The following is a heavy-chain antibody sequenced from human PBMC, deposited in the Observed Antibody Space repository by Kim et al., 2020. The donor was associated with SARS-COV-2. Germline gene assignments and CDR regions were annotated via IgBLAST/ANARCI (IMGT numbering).Heavy chain of an antibody. V-gene: IGHV3-9*01. CDR2: ISCNSGTK. CDR3: AKEGYDTRRASDL. D-gene: IGHD3-3*01. CDR1: GFNFGDYD. J-gene: IGHJ3*01. Sequence: GGSLRLSCEGSGFNFGDYDMHWVRQGPGKGLEWVSSISCNSGTKGYADSVKGRFTISRDNAKKSLFLQMHSLRPEDTALYYCAKEGYDTRRASDLWGQGT.